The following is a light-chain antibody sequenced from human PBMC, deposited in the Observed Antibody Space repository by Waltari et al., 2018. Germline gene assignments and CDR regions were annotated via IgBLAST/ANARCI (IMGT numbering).Light chain of an antibody. J-gene: IGKJ3*01. V-gene: IGKV3-11*01. CDR2: DAS. CDR3: QQRDHWPPGAT. CDR1: QNINSH. Sequence: EIVLTQSPGTLSLSPGERATLSCRASQNINSHLAWYQQRRGQAPRLLIYDASKRATGIPARFSGSGSGTDFTLTITSLEPEDFAVYYCQQRDHWPPGATFGPGTKVDIK.